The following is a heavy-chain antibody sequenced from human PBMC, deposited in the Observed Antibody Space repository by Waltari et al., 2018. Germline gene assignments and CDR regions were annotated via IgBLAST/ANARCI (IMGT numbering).Heavy chain of an antibody. CDR2: IYTSGST. CDR1: GGSISSGSYY. V-gene: IGHV4-61*09. CDR3: ARENVDIVATTTWEYYYGMDV. D-gene: IGHD5-12*01. Sequence: QVQLQESGPGLVKPSQTLSLTCTVSGGSISSGSYYWSWIRQPAGKGRGWIGYIYTSGSTNYNPSLKSRVTISVDTSKNQFSLKLSSVTAADTAVYYCARENVDIVATTTWEYYYGMDVWGQGTTVTVSS. J-gene: IGHJ6*02.